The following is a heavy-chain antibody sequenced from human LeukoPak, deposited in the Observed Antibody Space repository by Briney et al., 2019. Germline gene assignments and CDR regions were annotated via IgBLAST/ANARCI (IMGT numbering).Heavy chain of an antibody. V-gene: IGHV4-59*01. CDR3: ARSTTTFDD. CDR1: GGSISSYY. J-gene: IGHJ4*02. Sequence: SETLSLTCTVSGGSISSYYWSWLRQPPGQGLEWIGYISDTGNTNYSPSLTSRVTISLDTSKNQFSLKLSSVTTADTAVYYCARSTTTFDDWGQGTLVTVSS. D-gene: IGHD4-11*01. CDR2: ISDTGNT.